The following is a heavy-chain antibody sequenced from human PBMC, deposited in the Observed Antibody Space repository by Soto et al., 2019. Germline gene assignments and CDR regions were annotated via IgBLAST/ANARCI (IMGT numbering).Heavy chain of an antibody. V-gene: IGHV3-30-3*01. CDR2: ISYDGSNK. CDR1: EFTFSNYA. CDR3: AGVDTALVHCFYDMDV. Sequence: QVQLVESGGGVVHPGRSLRLSCAASEFTFSNYALHWVRQAPGKGLEWVAFISYDGSNKYHPDSVKGRFTISRDNSRNTLYLQIYRLRNEDTAVYYCAGVDTALVHCFYDMDVWGQGTTVTVSS. J-gene: IGHJ6*02. D-gene: IGHD5-18*01.